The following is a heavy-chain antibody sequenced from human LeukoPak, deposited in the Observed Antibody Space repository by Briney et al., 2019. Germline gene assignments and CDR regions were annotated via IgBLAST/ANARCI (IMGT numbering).Heavy chain of an antibody. V-gene: IGHV4-59*12. Sequence: PSETLSLTCTVSGGSISSYYWSWIRQPPGKGLEWIAYISDIGSINYNPSLKSRVTISLDTSKNQFSLKLSSVTAADTAVYYCARGRYNWNHGGFDYWGQGTLVTVSS. CDR2: ISDIGSI. D-gene: IGHD1-14*01. CDR1: GGSISSYY. CDR3: ARGRYNWNHGGFDY. J-gene: IGHJ4*02.